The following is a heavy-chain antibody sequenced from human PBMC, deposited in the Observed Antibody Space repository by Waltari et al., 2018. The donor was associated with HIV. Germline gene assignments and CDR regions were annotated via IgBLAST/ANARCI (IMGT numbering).Heavy chain of an antibody. CDR3: ARRDGSGWDNYYYGMDV. V-gene: IGHV4-39*01. D-gene: IGHD6-19*01. CDR2: IYYSGST. CDR1: GGSISSSSYY. J-gene: IGHJ6*02. Sequence: QLQLQESGPGLVKPSETLSLTCTVSGGSISSSSYYWGWIRQPPGKGLEWFGSIYYSGSTTYNPSLKSRVTISVDTSKNQFSLKLSSVTAADTAVYYCARRDGSGWDNYYYGMDVWGQGTTVTVSS.